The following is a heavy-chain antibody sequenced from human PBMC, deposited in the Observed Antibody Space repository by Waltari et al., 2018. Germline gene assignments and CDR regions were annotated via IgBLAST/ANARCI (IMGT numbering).Heavy chain of an antibody. D-gene: IGHD6-13*01. V-gene: IGHV3-20*04. CDR1: GFSFEAYG. J-gene: IGHJ4*02. Sequence: EVQLVESGGTVVRPGGSLRLSCVASGFSFEAYGMSWVRQAPGKGLEWVSGITWNAGQTGYAGSVKGRFTISRDDGKKSLYLRMNNLRDEDTALYYCAREFRSGYSIDFWGQGTLVTVSA. CDR2: ITWNAGQT. CDR3: AREFRSGYSIDF.